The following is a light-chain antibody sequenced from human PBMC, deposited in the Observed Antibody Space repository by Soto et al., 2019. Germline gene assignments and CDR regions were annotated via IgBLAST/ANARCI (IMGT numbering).Light chain of an antibody. Sequence: QAVVTQEPSLTVSPGGTITLTCGSSTGAVTSGHYPYWFQQKPGQAPRTLIYDTSNRHYWTPARFSGSLLGGKASLTLSGAQPEDEAEYYCLIAYSGARPDVFGTGPKVTVL. J-gene: IGLJ1*01. CDR2: DTS. CDR1: TGAVTSGHY. CDR3: LIAYSGARPDV. V-gene: IGLV7-46*01.